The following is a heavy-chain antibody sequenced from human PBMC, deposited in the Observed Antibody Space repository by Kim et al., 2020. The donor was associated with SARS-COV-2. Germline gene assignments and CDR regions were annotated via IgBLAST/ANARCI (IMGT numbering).Heavy chain of an antibody. Sequence: SVKVSCKTSGGTFSTYAINWVRQASGQGFEWMGNIIPILGAANYAQKFRGRVTITADASTSTAYMELNSLRYDDTAVYYCARVRDLGVSWIDPWGQGTLVSVSS. J-gene: IGHJ5*02. D-gene: IGHD3-22*01. CDR2: IIPILGAA. CDR1: GGTFSTYA. V-gene: IGHV1-69*13. CDR3: ARVRDLGVSWIDP.